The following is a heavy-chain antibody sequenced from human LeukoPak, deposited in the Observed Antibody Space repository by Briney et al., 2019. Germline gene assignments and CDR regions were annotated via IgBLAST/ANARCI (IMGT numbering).Heavy chain of an antibody. D-gene: IGHD2-2*01. V-gene: IGHV4-39*07. Sequence: SETLSLTSTVSGGSISSSSYYWGWIRQPPGKGLEWIGTIYYSGSTYYNPSLKSRVTISVDTSKNQFSLKLGSVTAADTAVYCCARESDRYCSSTSCPNWYDPWGQGTLVTVSS. J-gene: IGHJ5*02. CDR3: ARESDRYCSSTSCPNWYDP. CDR2: IYYSGST. CDR1: GGSISSSSYY.